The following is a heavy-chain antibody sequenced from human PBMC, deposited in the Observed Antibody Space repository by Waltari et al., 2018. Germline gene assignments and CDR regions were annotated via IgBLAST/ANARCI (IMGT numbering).Heavy chain of an antibody. CDR2: VRGSGKT. CDR3: ERDRGRGLYLDS. Sequence: RWVGQASGKGGEWRGQVRGSGKTNYNPSFASRVPVSVDTSTAQFSLKVTSGTAADTAVYYCERDRGRGLYLDSWGQGILVTVSP. J-gene: IGHJ4*02. V-gene: IGHV4-4*02. D-gene: IGHD2-15*01.